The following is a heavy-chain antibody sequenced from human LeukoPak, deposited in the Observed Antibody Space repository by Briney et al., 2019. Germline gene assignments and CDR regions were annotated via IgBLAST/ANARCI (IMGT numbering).Heavy chain of an antibody. CDR2: ISGSGGST. D-gene: IGHD3-9*01. CDR3: AKGGLTLRYFDWLLNY. Sequence: PGGSLRLSCAASGFTFSSYAMSWVRQAPGKGLEWVSAISGSGGSTYYADSVKGRFTISRDNSKNTLYLQMNSLRAEDTAVYYCAKGGLTLRYFDWLLNYWGQGTLVTVSS. V-gene: IGHV3-23*01. CDR1: GFTFSSYA. J-gene: IGHJ4*02.